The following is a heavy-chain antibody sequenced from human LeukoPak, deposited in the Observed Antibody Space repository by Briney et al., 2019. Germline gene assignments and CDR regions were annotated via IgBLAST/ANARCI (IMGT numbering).Heavy chain of an antibody. CDR2: INHSGST. Sequence: SETLSLTCAVYGGSFSGYYWSWIRQPPGKGLEWIGEINHSGSTNYNPSLKSRATISVDTSKNQFSLKLSSVTAADAAVYYCARARVVESVWFDPWGQGTLVTVSS. V-gene: IGHV4-34*01. CDR1: GGSFSGYY. J-gene: IGHJ5*02. D-gene: IGHD6-6*01. CDR3: ARARVVESVWFDP.